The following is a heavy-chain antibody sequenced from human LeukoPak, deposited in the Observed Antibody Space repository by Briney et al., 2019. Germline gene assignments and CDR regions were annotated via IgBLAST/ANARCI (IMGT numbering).Heavy chain of an antibody. CDR2: ISSSGSTI. Sequence: PGGSLRLSCAASGFTFSSYEMNWVRQAPGKGLEWVSYISSSGSTIYYADSVKGRFTISRDNAKNSLYLQMNSLRAEDTAVYYCARDLQLLWFGESNPPRGYWGQGTLVTVSS. CDR1: GFTFSSYE. V-gene: IGHV3-48*03. D-gene: IGHD3-10*01. J-gene: IGHJ4*02. CDR3: ARDLQLLWFGESNPPRGY.